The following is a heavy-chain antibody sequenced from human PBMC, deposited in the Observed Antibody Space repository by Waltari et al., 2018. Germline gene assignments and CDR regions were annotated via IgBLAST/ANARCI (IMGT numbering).Heavy chain of an antibody. V-gene: IGHV3-20*01. CDR3: ARDKWGPDY. J-gene: IGHJ4*02. D-gene: IGHD7-27*01. Sequence: EVLLVESGGAVVRPGGSLRLSCAASGFTFDDYGMVWGRQAPGKGLEGVCGISWNGASTDYADSVKGRFTISRDKAKNSLYLQMNSLIAEDTAWYHCARDKWGPDYWGQGTLVTVSS. CDR1: GFTFDDYG. CDR2: ISWNGAST.